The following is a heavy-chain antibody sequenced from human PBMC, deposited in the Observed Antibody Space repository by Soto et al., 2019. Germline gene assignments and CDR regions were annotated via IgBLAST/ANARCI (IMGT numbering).Heavy chain of an antibody. CDR1: AGTFSSYG. V-gene: IGHV1-69*06. Sequence: ASVKVSCKASAGTFSSYGISWVRQAPGQGLEWMGGIIPLFGTSNYAQKFQGRVTITADRSTTTASMELSSLRSDDTAVYYCSAYCSSSSCSAGADYRGQGTLVTVSS. CDR2: IIPLFGTS. D-gene: IGHD2-2*01. J-gene: IGHJ4*02. CDR3: SAYCSSSSCSAGADY.